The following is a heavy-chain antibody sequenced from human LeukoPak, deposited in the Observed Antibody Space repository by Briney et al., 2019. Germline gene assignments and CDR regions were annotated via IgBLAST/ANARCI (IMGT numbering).Heavy chain of an antibody. J-gene: IGHJ4*02. Sequence: SETLSLTCAVYGGSFSGYYWSWIRQPPGKGLEWIGEINHSGSTNYNPSLKSRVTILVDTSKNQFSLKLSSVTAADTAVYYCARDRGGSGFAFDYWGQGTLVTVSS. CDR1: GGSFSGYY. D-gene: IGHD5-12*01. CDR3: ARDRGGSGFAFDY. CDR2: INHSGST. V-gene: IGHV4-34*01.